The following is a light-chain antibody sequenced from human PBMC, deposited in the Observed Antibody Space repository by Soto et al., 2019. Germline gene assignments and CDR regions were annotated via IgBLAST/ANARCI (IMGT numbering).Light chain of an antibody. V-gene: IGKV1-39*01. CDR3: QQTNSKPWT. CDR1: QTMNNY. CDR2: AAS. J-gene: IGKJ1*01. Sequence: DIPMTQSPSSLSASVGDRVTITCRASQTMNNYLNWYQQKPGKAPKLLIYAASSLHSGVPSRFSGSGFGTDFTLTITSLQPEDFATYYCQQTNSKPWTFGQGTRVEIK.